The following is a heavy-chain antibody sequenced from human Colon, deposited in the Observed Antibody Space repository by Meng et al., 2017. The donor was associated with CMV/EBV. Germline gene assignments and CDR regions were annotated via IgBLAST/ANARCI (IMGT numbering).Heavy chain of an antibody. CDR2: IYYSGST. V-gene: IGHV4-31*03. D-gene: IGHD3-10*01. CDR3: ARTSTSMIRGGAFDI. CDR1: GDSITRGAYY. Sequence: SETLSLTCTVSGDSITRGAYYWSWIRQHPGKGLEWIGYIYYSGSTNYNPSLKSRINMSVDTSKSQFFLRLNSVIAADTAVYYCARTSTSMIRGGAFDIWGQGTMVTVSS. J-gene: IGHJ3*02.